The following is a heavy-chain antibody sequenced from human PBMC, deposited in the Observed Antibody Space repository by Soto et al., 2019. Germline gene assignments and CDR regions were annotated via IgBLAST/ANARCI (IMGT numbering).Heavy chain of an antibody. D-gene: IGHD4-4*01. CDR2: IIPFIGTS. V-gene: IGHV1-69*11. CDR1: GGTFSSYG. Sequence: GASVKVSCKASGGTFSSYGLSWVRQAPGQGLEWMGMIIPFIGTSKYAQKFQGRVMISADESTSTGYMELTSLRSEDTALYYCARVVMTTVPASYYYGMDVWGQGTTVTVSS. J-gene: IGHJ6*02. CDR3: ARVVMTTVPASYYYGMDV.